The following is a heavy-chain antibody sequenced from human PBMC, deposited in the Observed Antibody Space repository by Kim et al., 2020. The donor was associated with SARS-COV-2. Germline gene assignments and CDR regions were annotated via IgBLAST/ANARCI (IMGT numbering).Heavy chain of an antibody. J-gene: IGHJ4*02. CDR3: AKVGYCTSTSCYCLDY. Sequence: SVNGRFTISRDNSKNTLNLQMNSLRAEDTAVYHCAKVGYCTSTSCYCLDYWGQGTLVTVSA. D-gene: IGHD2-2*01. V-gene: IGHV3-23*01.